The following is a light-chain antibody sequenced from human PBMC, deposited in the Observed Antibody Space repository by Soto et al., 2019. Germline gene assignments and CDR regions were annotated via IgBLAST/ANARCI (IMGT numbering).Light chain of an antibody. CDR3: VLLYGGAWV. J-gene: IGLJ3*02. V-gene: IGLV7-43*01. CDR2: RTS. CDR1: TGAVTSDYY. Sequence: QTVVTQEPSLTVSPGGTVTLTCALTTGAVTSDYYPNWFQRKPGQALRTLIYRTSNKHSWTPARFSGSLLGGKAALTLSGVQPEDEADFYCVLLYGGAWVFGGGTKLTVL.